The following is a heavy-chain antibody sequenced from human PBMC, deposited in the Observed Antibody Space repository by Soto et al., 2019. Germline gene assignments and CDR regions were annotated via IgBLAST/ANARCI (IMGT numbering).Heavy chain of an antibody. J-gene: IGHJ6*02. CDR3: ARDQLSGYSYGPYYYGMDV. D-gene: IGHD5-18*01. CDR2: IIPIFGTA. V-gene: IGHV1-69*13. CDR1: GGTFSSYA. Sequence: ASVKVSCKASGGTFSSYAISWVRQAPGQGLEWMGGIIPIFGTANYAQKFQGRVTITADESTSTAYMELSSLRSEDTAVYYCARDQLSGYSYGPYYYGMDVWGQGTTVTVSS.